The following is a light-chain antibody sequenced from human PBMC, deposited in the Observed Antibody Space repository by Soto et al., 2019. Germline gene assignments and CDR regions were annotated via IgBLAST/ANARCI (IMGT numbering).Light chain of an antibody. V-gene: IGKV1-5*03. CDR2: KTS. CDR1: QTINSW. Sequence: DIQMTQSPSTLSASVGDRVTITCRASQTINSWLAWYQQKPGKAPKLLIYKTSTLESGVPARFSGSGSGTEFTLTISSLQPDDFATYYCQQYDSLWTFGQGTKVEI. CDR3: QQYDSLWT. J-gene: IGKJ1*01.